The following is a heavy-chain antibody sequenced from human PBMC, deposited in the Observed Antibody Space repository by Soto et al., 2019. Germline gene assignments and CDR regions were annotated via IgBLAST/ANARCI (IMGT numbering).Heavy chain of an antibody. CDR3: ARDQGAYDFWSGYYRNYYYYGMDV. D-gene: IGHD3-3*01. CDR2: IYYSGST. CDR1: GGSISSGGYY. V-gene: IGHV4-31*03. Sequence: PSETLSLTCTVSGGSISSGGYYWSWIRQHPGKGLEWIGYIYYSGSTYYNPSLKSRVTISVDTSKNQFSLKLSSVTAADTAVYYCARDQGAYDFWSGYYRNYYYYGMDVWGQGTTVTVSS. J-gene: IGHJ6*02.